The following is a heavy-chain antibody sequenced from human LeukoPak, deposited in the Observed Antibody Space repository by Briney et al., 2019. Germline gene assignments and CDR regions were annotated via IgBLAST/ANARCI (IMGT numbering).Heavy chain of an antibody. CDR1: GGSFSGYY. CDR3: ARGVYGSGSYYNVFVAWFDP. D-gene: IGHD3-10*01. Sequence: SETLSLTCAVSGGSFSGYYWTWIRQPPGKGLEWIGEINHSGSTNYNPSLKSRVTISVDTSKNQFSLKLSSVTAADTAVYYCARGVYGSGSYYNVFVAWFDPWGQGTLVTVSS. CDR2: INHSGST. V-gene: IGHV4-34*01. J-gene: IGHJ5*02.